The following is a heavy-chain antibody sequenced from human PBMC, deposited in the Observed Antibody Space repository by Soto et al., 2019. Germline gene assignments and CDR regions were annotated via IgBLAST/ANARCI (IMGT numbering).Heavy chain of an antibody. V-gene: IGHV4-61*01. CDR3: ARVGWIQYDFDY. Sequence: SETQPLTCTVSGGSVSSGSYYWSWIRQPPGKGLEWIGYIYYSGSTNYNPSLKSRVTISVDTSKNQFSLKLSSVTAADTAVYYCARVGWIQYDFDYWGQGTLVTVSS. D-gene: IGHD5-18*01. J-gene: IGHJ4*02. CDR1: GGSVSSGSYY. CDR2: IYYSGST.